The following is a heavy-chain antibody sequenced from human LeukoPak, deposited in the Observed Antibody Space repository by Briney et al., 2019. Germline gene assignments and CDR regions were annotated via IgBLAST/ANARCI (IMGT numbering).Heavy chain of an antibody. D-gene: IGHD7-27*01. V-gene: IGHV4-59*08. J-gene: IGHJ4*02. CDR2: IYYGGST. CDR3: ARGFRGDNFDY. Sequence: SSETLSLTCTVSGGSISSYYWSWIRQPPGKGLKWIGNIYYGGSTNYNPSLKSRVTISIDTSKNQFSLNLTSVTAADTAVYYCARGFRGDNFDYWGQGTLVTVSS. CDR1: GGSISSYY.